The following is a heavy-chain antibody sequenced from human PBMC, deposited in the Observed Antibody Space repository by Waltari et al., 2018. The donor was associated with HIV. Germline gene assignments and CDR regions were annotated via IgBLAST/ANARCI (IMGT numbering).Heavy chain of an antibody. CDR2: VHHTGAS. J-gene: IGHJ3*02. V-gene: IGHV4-59*01. D-gene: IGHD2-8*01. CDR3: ARWCDTNCHTFDI. CDR1: GVSFPSYY. Sequence: QVRLQESGPGLVKPSETLSLTCTVSGVSFPSYYWNWIRQSPEKGLEWIGYVHHTGASKCNPPLRSRVSMSVDTSKNEITLSLTSATAADTAVYYCARWCDTNCHTFDIWGQGTSVTVSS.